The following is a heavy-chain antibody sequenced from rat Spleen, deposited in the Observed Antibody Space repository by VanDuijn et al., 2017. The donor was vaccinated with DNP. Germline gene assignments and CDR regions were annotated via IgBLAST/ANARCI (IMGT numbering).Heavy chain of an antibody. Sequence: QVQLKESGPGLVQPSQTLSLTCTVSGFSLTSYGVSWVRQPPGKGLEWIGAIWSGGSTDYNSALKSRLSISRDTSKSQVFLKMNSVQTEDTATYYCARSPETSYIYFPWAYWGQGTLVTVSS. CDR3: ARSPETSYIYFPWAY. J-gene: IGHJ3*01. V-gene: IGHV2-4*01. CDR2: IWSGGST. CDR1: GFSLTSYG. D-gene: IGHD1-2*01.